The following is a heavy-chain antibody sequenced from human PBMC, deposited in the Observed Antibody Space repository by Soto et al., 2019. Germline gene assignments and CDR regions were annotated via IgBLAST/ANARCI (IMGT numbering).Heavy chain of an antibody. CDR3: ASDRSGSGSKGYSSLDY. Sequence: WGSLRISCAASGFTFSSYVMHWVRQAQGKGLEWVGVICYDGSNKYYADSVKGRFTISRDNSKNTLYLQMKSLRAEDTAVYYCASDRSGSGSKGYSSLDYWGQGTMFTVSS. CDR2: ICYDGSNK. V-gene: IGHV3-33*01. J-gene: IGHJ4*02. D-gene: IGHD6-13*01. CDR1: GFTFSSYV.